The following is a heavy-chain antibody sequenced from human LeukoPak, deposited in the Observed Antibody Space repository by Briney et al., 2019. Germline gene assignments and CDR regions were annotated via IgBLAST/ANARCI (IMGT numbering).Heavy chain of an antibody. V-gene: IGHV3-23*01. Sequence: GGSLSLSCAASGFTFSSYAMSWVRQAPGKGLEWVSAISGSGGSTYYADSVKGRFTISRDNSKNTLYLQMNSLRAEDTAVYYCASKWFGELLSDYWGQGTLVTVSS. CDR1: GFTFSSYA. J-gene: IGHJ4*02. CDR2: ISGSGGST. CDR3: ASKWFGELLSDY. D-gene: IGHD3-10*01.